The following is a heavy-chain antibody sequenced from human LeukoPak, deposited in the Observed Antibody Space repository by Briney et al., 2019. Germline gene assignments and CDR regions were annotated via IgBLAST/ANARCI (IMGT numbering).Heavy chain of an antibody. CDR1: GGSISSYF. D-gene: IGHD3-10*01. CDR3: ARHLVYGSGTQPYFDY. CDR2: IYYSRST. J-gene: IGHJ4*02. Sequence: PSETLSLTCTVSGGSISSYFWSWIRQPPGKGLEWIAYIYYSRSTNYNPSLKSRVTISVDTSKNQFSLKLYSVTAADTAVYYCARHLVYGSGTQPYFDYWGQGTLVTVSS. V-gene: IGHV4-59*08.